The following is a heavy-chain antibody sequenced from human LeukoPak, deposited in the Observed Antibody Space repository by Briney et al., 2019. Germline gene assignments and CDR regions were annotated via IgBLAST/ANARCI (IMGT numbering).Heavy chain of an antibody. V-gene: IGHV1-69*05. CDR2: IIPIFGTP. Sequence: ASVKVSCKASGGTFTTYSVTWVRQAPGQGLEWMGGIIPIFGTPNYAQKFQGRVKVTTADATGTAYMELSSLMSEDTAIYYVSRVDRYQFYLDVWGKGTPGTVSS. CDR1: GGTFTTYS. CDR3: SRVDRYQFYLDV. D-gene: IGHD2-2*01. J-gene: IGHJ6*03.